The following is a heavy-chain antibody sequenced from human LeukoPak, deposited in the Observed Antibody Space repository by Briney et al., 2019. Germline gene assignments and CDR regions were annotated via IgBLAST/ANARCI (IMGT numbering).Heavy chain of an antibody. CDR3: ARDLDGDYVDY. D-gene: IGHD4-17*01. V-gene: IGHV3-7*01. Sequence: GGSLRLSCAASGFTFSSYWISWVRQAPGKGLEWVANIKQDGSEKYYVDSVKGRFTISRDNAKNSLYLQMNSLRAEDTAVYYCARDLDGDYVDYWGQGTLVTVSS. CDR1: GFTFSSYW. CDR2: IKQDGSEK. J-gene: IGHJ4*02.